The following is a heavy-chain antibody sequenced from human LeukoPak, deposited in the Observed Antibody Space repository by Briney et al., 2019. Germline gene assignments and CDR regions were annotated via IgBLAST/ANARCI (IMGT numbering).Heavy chain of an antibody. CDR2: IIPIFGTA. CDR3: AAVSDYDFWSVVWY. CDR1: GGTFSSYA. D-gene: IGHD3-3*01. J-gene: IGHJ4*02. V-gene: IGHV1-69*13. Sequence: ASVKVSCKASGGTFSSYAISWVRQAPGQGLELMGGIIPIFGTANYAQKFQGRVTFTADESTSTAYMELSSLRSEDTAVYYCAAVSDYDFWSVVWYWGQGTLVTVSS.